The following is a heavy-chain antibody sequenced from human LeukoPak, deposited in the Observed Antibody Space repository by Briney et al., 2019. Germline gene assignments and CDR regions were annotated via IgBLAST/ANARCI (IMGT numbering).Heavy chain of an antibody. D-gene: IGHD3-22*01. Sequence: GRSLRLSCAASGFTFDDYAMHWVRQAPGKGLEWVSLIGGDGVSTYYADSVKGRFTISRDNSKNSLFLQMNSLRSEDTAFYYCAKDYYGSSGDWGQSDYWGQGTLVTVSS. CDR1: GFTFDDYA. J-gene: IGHJ4*02. V-gene: IGHV3-43*02. CDR3: AKDYYGSSGDWGQSDY. CDR2: IGGDGVST.